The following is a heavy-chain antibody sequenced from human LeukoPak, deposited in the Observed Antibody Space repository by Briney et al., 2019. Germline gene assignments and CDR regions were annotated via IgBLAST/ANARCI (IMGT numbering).Heavy chain of an antibody. Sequence: SETLSLTCTVSGGSISSYYWSWIRQPAGKGLEWIGRIYTSGSTNYNPSLKSRVTMSVDTSKNQFSLKLSSVTAADTAVYYCAGVSLSPCIAAAGTCYYYYYGMDVWGQGTTVTVSS. CDR3: AGVSLSPCIAAAGTCYYYYYGMDV. J-gene: IGHJ6*02. CDR1: GGSISSYY. D-gene: IGHD6-13*01. CDR2: IYTSGST. V-gene: IGHV4-4*07.